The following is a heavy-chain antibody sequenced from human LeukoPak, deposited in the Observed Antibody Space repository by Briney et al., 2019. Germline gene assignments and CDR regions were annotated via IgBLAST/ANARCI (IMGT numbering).Heavy chain of an antibody. V-gene: IGHV1-69*04. CDR2: IIPILGIA. D-gene: IGHD2-15*01. J-gene: IGHJ4*02. CDR3: ATRYNCSGGSCPHY. CDR1: GGTFSSYA. Sequence: SVKVSCKAPGGTFSSYAISWVRQAPGQGLEWMGRIIPILGIANYAQKFQGRVTIAADKSTSTAYMELSSLRSEDTAVYYCATRYNCSGGSCPHYWGQGTLVTVSS.